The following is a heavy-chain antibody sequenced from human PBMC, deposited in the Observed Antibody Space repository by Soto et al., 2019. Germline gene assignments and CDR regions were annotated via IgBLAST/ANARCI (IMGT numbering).Heavy chain of an antibody. Sequence: QVQLVQSGGEVKRPGASVKVSCKTSGYTFSNYGITWVRQAPGQPLEWLGWISLYSDGTNYVQKCQGRVSMTTDTSTTTAYMELRSLRSDDTAVYYCARVVPGAEAWFGPWGQGTLVTVSS. CDR3: ARVVPGAEAWFGP. CDR2: ISLYSDGT. D-gene: IGHD2-2*01. V-gene: IGHV1-18*01. CDR1: GYTFSNYG. J-gene: IGHJ5*02.